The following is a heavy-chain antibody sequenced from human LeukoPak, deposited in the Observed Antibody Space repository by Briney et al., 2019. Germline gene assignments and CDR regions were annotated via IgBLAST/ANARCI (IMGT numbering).Heavy chain of an antibody. Sequence: PGGSLRLSCAASGFTLSTFSMNWVRQTPGKGLEWVSAISGSGCDIYYADSVKGRFTISGDNPKGSLYLQMNSLRAEDTAVYYCARRTFPNDAFDVWGQGTVVTVSS. V-gene: IGHV3-21*01. CDR2: ISGSGCDI. CDR3: ARRTFPNDAFDV. CDR1: GFTLSTFS. D-gene: IGHD1-7*01. J-gene: IGHJ3*01.